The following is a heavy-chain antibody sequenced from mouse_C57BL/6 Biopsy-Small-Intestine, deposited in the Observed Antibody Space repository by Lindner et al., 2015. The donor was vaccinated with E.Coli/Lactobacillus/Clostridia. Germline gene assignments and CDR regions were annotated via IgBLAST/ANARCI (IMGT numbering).Heavy chain of an antibody. CDR3: ATYTHYAGYFDV. D-gene: IGHD2-5*01. V-gene: IGHV1-80*01. Sequence: VQLQESGAELVKPGASVKISCKASGYAFSSYWMHWVKQRPRKGLEWIGQIFPRDGDTNYNGKFKAKATLTADKSSSTAYMQLSSLTSEDSAVYFCATYTHYAGYFDVWGAGTTVAVSS. CDR1: GYAFSSYW. CDR2: IFPRDGDT. J-gene: IGHJ1*01.